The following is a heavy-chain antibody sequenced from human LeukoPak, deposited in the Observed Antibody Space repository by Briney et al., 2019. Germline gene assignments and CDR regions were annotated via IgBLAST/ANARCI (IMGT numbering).Heavy chain of an antibody. V-gene: IGHV5-51*01. J-gene: IGHJ5*02. Sequence: GESLQISCKGSGYSFTNYWIGWVRQMPGKGLEWMGIIYPGDSDTRYSPSFQGQVTISADKSISTAYLQWSSLKASDTAMYYCARQAYCGGDCYSVNWFDPWGQGTLVTVSS. CDR1: GYSFTNYW. D-gene: IGHD2-21*02. CDR3: ARQAYCGGDCYSVNWFDP. CDR2: IYPGDSDT.